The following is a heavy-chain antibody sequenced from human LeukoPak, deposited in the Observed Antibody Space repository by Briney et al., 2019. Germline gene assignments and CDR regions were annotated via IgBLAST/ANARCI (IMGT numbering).Heavy chain of an antibody. V-gene: IGHV4-39*01. CDR1: GGSITSSPYW. J-gene: IGHJ4*02. D-gene: IGHD1-1*01. Sequence: PSETLSLICEVSGGSITSSPYWWSWIRQPPEKGLEWVGTIYYSGNTFYHPSLASRVTISADTSKNQVSLRLTSVTAADTAVYYCARRAYGTGFDLWGQGTVVTVSS. CDR2: IYYSGNT. CDR3: ARRAYGTGFDL.